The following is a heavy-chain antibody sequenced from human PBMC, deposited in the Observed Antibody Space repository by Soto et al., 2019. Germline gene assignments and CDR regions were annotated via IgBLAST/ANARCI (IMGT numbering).Heavy chain of an antibody. CDR1: VYTFSNYG. CDR3: ARGRPHDY. CDR2: LTAYNGNT. Sequence: ASVKVSCKASVYTFSNYGISWVRQAPGQGLEWMGWLTAYNGNTNYAQKFQGRLTVTTDSFTNTAYMELRSLTSDDTAVYYCARGRPHDYWGQGTLVTVSS. J-gene: IGHJ4*02. V-gene: IGHV1-18*01.